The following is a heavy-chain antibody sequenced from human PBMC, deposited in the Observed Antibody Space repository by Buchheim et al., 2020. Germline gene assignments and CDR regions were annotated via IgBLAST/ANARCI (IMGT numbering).Heavy chain of an antibody. J-gene: IGHJ4*02. CDR1: GFTFSSYG. Sequence: QVQLVESGGGVVQPGRSLRLSCAASGFTFSSYGMHWVRQAPGKGLEWVAVISSVRSNKYYADSVKGRFTISRDNSKNTLYLQMNSLRAEDTAVYYCAKDIDCSSTSCYTYSEVGFDYWGQGTL. CDR3: AKDIDCSSTSCYTYSEVGFDY. CDR2: ISSVRSNK. D-gene: IGHD2-2*02. V-gene: IGHV3-30*18.